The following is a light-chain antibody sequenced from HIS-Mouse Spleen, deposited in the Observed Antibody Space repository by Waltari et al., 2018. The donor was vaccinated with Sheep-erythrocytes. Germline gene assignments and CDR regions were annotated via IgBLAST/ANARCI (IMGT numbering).Light chain of an antibody. J-gene: IGLJ3*02. CDR3: AAWDDSLSGNWV. CDR1: SSNIGSNY. Sequence: GQRVTISCSGSSSNIGSNYVYWYQQLPGTAPNLLIYRNNQRPSGVPDRFSGSKSGTSASRAISGLRSEDEADYYCAAWDDSLSGNWVFGGGTKLTVL. V-gene: IGLV1-47*01. CDR2: RNN.